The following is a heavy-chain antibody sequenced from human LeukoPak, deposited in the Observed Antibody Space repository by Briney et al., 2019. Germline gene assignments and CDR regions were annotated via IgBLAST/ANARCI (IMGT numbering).Heavy chain of an antibody. J-gene: IGHJ3*02. V-gene: IGHV4-59*11. CDR1: GGSISSHY. CDR3: AREGSDAFDI. Sequence: PSETLSLTCTVSGGSISSHYWSWIRQPPGKGLEWIGYIYYSGSTNYNPSLKSRVTISVDTSKNQFSLKLSSVTAADTAVYYCAREGSDAFDIWAKGQWSPSLQ. CDR2: IYYSGST.